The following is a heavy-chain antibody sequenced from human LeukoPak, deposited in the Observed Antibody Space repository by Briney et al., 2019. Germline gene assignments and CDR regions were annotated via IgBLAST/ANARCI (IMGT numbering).Heavy chain of an antibody. Sequence: PGKSLKISCKGFGYNFTTYWIGWVRQMPGKGLEWMGIIYPGDSDTRYSPSFQGQVTISADKSISTAYVQWSSLKASDTAMYYCARQGRSRGDYWGQGTLVTVSS. V-gene: IGHV5-51*01. J-gene: IGHJ4*02. CDR1: GYNFTTYW. CDR2: IYPGDSDT. D-gene: IGHD2-15*01. CDR3: ARQGRSRGDY.